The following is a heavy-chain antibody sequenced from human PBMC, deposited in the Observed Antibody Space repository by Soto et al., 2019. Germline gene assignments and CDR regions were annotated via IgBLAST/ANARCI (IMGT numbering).Heavy chain of an antibody. Sequence: QVQLQESGPGLVKPSQTLSLTCTVSGGSISSGGYYWSWIRQHPGKGLEWIGYIYYSGSTYYNPSLKRRVTISVDTSKNQFSLKLSSVTAADTAVYYCARGGPIAAAGTHWFDPWGQGTLVTVSS. D-gene: IGHD6-13*01. J-gene: IGHJ5*02. CDR3: ARGGPIAAAGTHWFDP. CDR2: IYYSGST. CDR1: GGSISSGGYY. V-gene: IGHV4-31*03.